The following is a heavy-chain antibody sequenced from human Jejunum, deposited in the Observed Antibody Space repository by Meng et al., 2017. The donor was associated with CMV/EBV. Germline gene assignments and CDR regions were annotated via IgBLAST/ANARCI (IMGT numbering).Heavy chain of an antibody. CDR3: ARRPSVIPVSYYGMDV. D-gene: IGHD2-21*01. J-gene: IGHJ6*02. CDR2: IYSGGRT. V-gene: IGHV3-53*01. Sequence: SNNYVGWVRQAPGKGLEFVSVIYSGGRTYYAASVKGRFTISRDNAQNTVFLQMNSLRTEDTAVYYCARRPSVIPVSYYGMDVWGQGTTVTVSS. CDR1: SNNY.